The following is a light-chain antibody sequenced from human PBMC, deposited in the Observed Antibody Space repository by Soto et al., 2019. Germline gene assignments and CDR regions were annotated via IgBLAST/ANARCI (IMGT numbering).Light chain of an antibody. CDR2: DNI. CDR1: SSNIGSNY. CDR3: GTWDSSLSAVV. V-gene: IGLV1-51*01. J-gene: IGLJ2*01. Sequence: QSVLTQPTSVSAAPGQRVTISCSGSSSNIGSNYVSWYQQLPGSAPKLLIYDNIQRPSGIPDRFSGSRSGTSATLGITGLQAGDEDDYYGGTWDSSLSAVVFGGGTKLTVL.